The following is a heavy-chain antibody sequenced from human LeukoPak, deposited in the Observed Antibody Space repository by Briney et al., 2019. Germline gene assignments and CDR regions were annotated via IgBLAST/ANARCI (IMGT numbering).Heavy chain of an antibody. CDR1: GGSISSSSYY. Sequence: SETLSLTCIVSGGSISSSSYYWGWIRQPPGKGLEWIGSIYYSGSTYYNPSLKSRVTISVGTSKNQFSLRLNSVTAADTAVYYCARTYKFLEDYWGQGTLVTVSS. CDR2: IYYSGST. D-gene: IGHD1-14*01. J-gene: IGHJ4*02. V-gene: IGHV4-39*01. CDR3: ARTYKFLEDY.